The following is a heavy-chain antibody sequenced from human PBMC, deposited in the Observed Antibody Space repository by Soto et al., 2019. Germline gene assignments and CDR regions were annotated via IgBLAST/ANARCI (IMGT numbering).Heavy chain of an antibody. CDR2: ISAYNGNT. D-gene: IGHD3-3*01. Sequence: ASVKVSCKASGYTFTSYGISWVRQAPGQGLEWMGWISAYNGNTNYAQKLQGRVTMTTDTSTSTAYMELRSLRSEDTAVYYCARDTPLNDFWSGYYPNYYYYYGMDVWGQGTTVTVSS. J-gene: IGHJ6*02. CDR1: GYTFTSYG. CDR3: ARDTPLNDFWSGYYPNYYYYYGMDV. V-gene: IGHV1-18*01.